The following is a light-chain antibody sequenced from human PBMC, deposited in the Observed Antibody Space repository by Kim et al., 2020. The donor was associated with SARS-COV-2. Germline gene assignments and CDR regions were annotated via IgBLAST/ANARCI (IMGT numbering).Light chain of an antibody. Sequence: PVQTASITCSGDKLGDKYACWYQQKPGQSPVLVIYQDSKRPSGIHERFSGSNSGNTATLTISGTQAMDEADYYCQAWDSSTANYVFGTGTKVTVL. V-gene: IGLV3-1*01. CDR1: KLGDKY. CDR2: QDS. J-gene: IGLJ1*01. CDR3: QAWDSSTANYV.